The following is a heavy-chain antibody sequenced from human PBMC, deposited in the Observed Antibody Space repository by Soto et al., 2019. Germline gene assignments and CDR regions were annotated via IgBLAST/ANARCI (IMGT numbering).Heavy chain of an antibody. V-gene: IGHV3-23*01. Sequence: GGSLRLSCAASGFTFSSYAMSWVRQAPGKGLEWVSAISGSGGSTYYADSVKGRSTISRDNSKNTLYLQMNSLRAEDTAVYYCAKIVAAARYYFDYWGQGTLVTVSS. CDR1: GFTFSSYA. CDR2: ISGSGGST. CDR3: AKIVAAARYYFDY. D-gene: IGHD6-13*01. J-gene: IGHJ4*02.